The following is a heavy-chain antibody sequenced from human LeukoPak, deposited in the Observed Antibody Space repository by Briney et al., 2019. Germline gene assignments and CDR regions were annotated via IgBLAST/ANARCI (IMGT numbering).Heavy chain of an antibody. D-gene: IGHD2-2*01. CDR3: ARGEGYQLLWGFDY. CDR1: GGSFSGYY. CDR2: INHSGST. Sequence: IPSETLSLTCVVYGGSFSGYYWSWIRQPPGKGLEWIGEINHSGSTNYNPSLKSRVTISVDTSKNQFSLKLSSVTAADTAVYYCARGEGYQLLWGFDYWGQGTLVTVSS. J-gene: IGHJ4*02. V-gene: IGHV4-34*01.